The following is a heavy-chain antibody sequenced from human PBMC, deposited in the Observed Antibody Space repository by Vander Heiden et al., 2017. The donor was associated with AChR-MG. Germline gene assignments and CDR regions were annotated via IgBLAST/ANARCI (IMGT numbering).Heavy chain of an antibody. D-gene: IGHD6-6*01. Sequence: QLQLQESGPGLVKPSETLSLTCTVSGGSISSSSYYWGWIRQPPGKGLEWIGSINISGSTSTNPPLKGGVTIPVDTSKTQFSLTLTSGTAADPVVYYCARHRGSSPSMRDFDYWGQGTLSPSPQ. V-gene: IGHV4-39*01. CDR3: ARHRGSSPSMRDFDY. J-gene: IGHJ4*02. CDR1: GGSISSSSYY. CDR2: INISGST.